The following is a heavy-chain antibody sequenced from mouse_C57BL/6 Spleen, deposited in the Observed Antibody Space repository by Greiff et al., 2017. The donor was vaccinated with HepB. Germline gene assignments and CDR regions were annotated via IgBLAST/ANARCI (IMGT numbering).Heavy chain of an antibody. J-gene: IGHJ4*01. CDR3: ARGGYYDYDVDYAMDY. D-gene: IGHD2-4*01. V-gene: IGHV1-72*01. Sequence: VQLQQSGAELVKPGASVKLSCKASGYTFTSYWMHWVKQRPGRGLEWIGRIDPNSGGTKYNEKFKSKATLTVDIPSSTAYMQLSSLTSEDSAVYYCARGGYYDYDVDYAMDYWGQGTSVTVSS. CDR1: GYTFTSYW. CDR2: IDPNSGGT.